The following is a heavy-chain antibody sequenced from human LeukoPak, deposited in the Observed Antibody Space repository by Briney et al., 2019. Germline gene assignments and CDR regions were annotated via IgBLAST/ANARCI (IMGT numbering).Heavy chain of an antibody. V-gene: IGHV1-46*01. D-gene: IGHD3-16*01. J-gene: IGHJ4*02. CDR1: GYTFTSYY. CDR2: INPSGGST. CDR3: ARKEFGGAQLDY. Sequence: AASVKVSCKASGYTFTSYYMHWVRQAPGQGLEWMGIINPSGGSTIYAQKFQGRVTVTRDMSTRTVYMGLSSLRSDDTAVYYCARKEFGGAQLDYWGQGTLVTVSS.